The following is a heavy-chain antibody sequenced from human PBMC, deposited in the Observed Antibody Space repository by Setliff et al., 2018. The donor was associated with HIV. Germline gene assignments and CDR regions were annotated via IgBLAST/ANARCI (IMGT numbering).Heavy chain of an antibody. V-gene: IGHV3-7*01. D-gene: IGHD1-1*01. J-gene: IGHJ6*02. CDR3: AKSGVRPHPSHDYYYYGMDV. CDR2: IKQDGSDK. CDR1: GGSFSGYY. Sequence: ASETLSLTCAVYGGSFSGYYWSWIRQPPGKGLEWVANIKQDGSDKYFVDSVKGRFSVSRDNAKNSLYLQMNSLRAEDTAVYYCAKSGVRPHPSHDYYYYGMDVWGQGTTVTVSS.